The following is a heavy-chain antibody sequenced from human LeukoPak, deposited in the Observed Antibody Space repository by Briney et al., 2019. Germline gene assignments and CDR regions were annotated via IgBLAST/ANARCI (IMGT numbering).Heavy chain of an antibody. D-gene: IGHD3-10*01. CDR3: ATYYGSGKTNWFDP. V-gene: IGHV1-24*01. CDR1: GYTFTSYY. CDR2: FDPEDGET. J-gene: IGHJ5*02. Sequence: GASVKVSCKASGYTFTSYYMHWVRQAPGKGLEWMGGFDPEDGETIYAQKFQGRVTMTEDTSTDTAYMELSSLRSEDTAVYYCATYYGSGKTNWFDPWGQGTLVTVSS.